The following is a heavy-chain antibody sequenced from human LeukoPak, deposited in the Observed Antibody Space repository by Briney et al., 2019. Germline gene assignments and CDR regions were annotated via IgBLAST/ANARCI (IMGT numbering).Heavy chain of an antibody. Sequence: WASVKVSCKASGYTLTSYYMHWVRQAPGQGLEWMGIINPSGGSTSYAQKFQGRVTMTRDMSTSTVYMELSSLRSEDTAVYYCARNMVRGVNFDAFDIWGQGTMVTVSS. CDR1: GYTLTSYY. J-gene: IGHJ3*02. V-gene: IGHV1-46*01. CDR3: ARNMVRGVNFDAFDI. D-gene: IGHD3-10*01. CDR2: INPSGGST.